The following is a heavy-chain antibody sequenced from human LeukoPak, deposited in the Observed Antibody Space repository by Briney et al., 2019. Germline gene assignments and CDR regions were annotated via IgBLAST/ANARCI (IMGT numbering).Heavy chain of an antibody. D-gene: IGHD6-13*01. V-gene: IGHV4-39*07. CDR2: IHHSGSA. J-gene: IGHJ4*02. CDR3: AIKGTAATGRFDY. Sequence: PSETLSLTCTVSGGSISSSSYYWDWIRQSPGKGLEWIGEIHHSGSANYNSSLKSRATISVDKSQNQFSLKLSFVTAADTAVYYCAIKGTAATGRFDYWGQGTLVTVSS. CDR1: GGSISSSSYY.